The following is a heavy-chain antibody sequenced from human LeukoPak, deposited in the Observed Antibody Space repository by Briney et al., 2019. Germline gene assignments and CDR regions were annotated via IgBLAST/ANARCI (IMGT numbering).Heavy chain of an antibody. D-gene: IGHD2-15*01. CDR3: AKCSGGNCYHSDDH. CDR2: ISSGSRYI. Sequence: GGSLRLSCAASGFTFSAYSMNWVRQAPGKGLEWVSSISSGSRYIYYADSVKGRFTISRDNAKDSLYLQMNSLRAEDTAVYYCAKCSGGNCYHSDDHWGQGTLVTVSS. J-gene: IGHJ5*02. V-gene: IGHV3-21*01. CDR1: GFTFSAYS.